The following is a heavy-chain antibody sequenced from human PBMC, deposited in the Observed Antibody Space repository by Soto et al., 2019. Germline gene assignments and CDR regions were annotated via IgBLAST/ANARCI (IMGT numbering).Heavy chain of an antibody. Sequence: SVKVSCKASGGTFTSFSISWVRQAPGHGLEWMGRIIPFFKGTKYAQKFQGRVTITADESASTAYIELSSLQFVETAIYYSPTDLPLNPYDPTYYYCATDGRGQGTTVTVSS. CDR2: IIPFFKGT. CDR1: GGTFTSFS. D-gene: IGHD3-22*01. V-gene: IGHV1-69*13. CDR3: PTDLPLNPYDPTYYYCATDG. J-gene: IGHJ6*02.